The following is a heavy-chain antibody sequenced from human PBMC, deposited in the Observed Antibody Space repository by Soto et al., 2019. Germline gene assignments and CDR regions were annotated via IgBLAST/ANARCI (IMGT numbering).Heavy chain of an antibody. D-gene: IGHD2-2*01. CDR2: IYYSGST. CDR1: GGSISSGGYY. CDR3: ARDNAAVVVPAGGMDV. Sequence: SETLSLTCTVSGGSISSGGYYWSWIRQHPGKGLEWIGYIYYSGSTYYNPSLKSRVTISVDTSKNQFSLKLSSVTAADTVVYYCARDNAAVVVPAGGMDVWGQGTTVTVSS. J-gene: IGHJ6*02. V-gene: IGHV4-31*03.